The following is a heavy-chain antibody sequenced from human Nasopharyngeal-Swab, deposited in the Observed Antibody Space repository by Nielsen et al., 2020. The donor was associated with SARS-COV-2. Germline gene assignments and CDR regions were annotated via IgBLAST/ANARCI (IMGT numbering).Heavy chain of an antibody. D-gene: IGHD2-15*01. V-gene: IGHV1-2*04. CDR1: GYTFTGYY. CDR3: AREGCSGGSCYSPYFDY. J-gene: IGHJ4*02. CDR2: INPNSGGT. Sequence: SVKVSCKASGYTFTGYYMHWVRQAPGQGLEWMGWINPNSGGTNYAQKFQGWVTMTRDTSISTAYMELSRLRSDDTAVYYCAREGCSGGSCYSPYFDYWGQGTLVTVSS.